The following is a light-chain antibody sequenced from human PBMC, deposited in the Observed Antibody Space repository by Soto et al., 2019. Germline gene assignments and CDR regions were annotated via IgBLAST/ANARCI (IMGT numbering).Light chain of an antibody. CDR2: GAF. CDR3: QQSTNWPHT. V-gene: IGKV3-15*01. CDR1: QSIGSN. J-gene: IGKJ1*01. Sequence: EIVMTQSPATLSVSPGERATLSCRASQSIGSNLAWYQQKPGQAPRLLIYGAFTRATGIPARFSGGGSGTEFTLTINSLQSEDFAVYYCQQSTNWPHTFGQGTKVEI.